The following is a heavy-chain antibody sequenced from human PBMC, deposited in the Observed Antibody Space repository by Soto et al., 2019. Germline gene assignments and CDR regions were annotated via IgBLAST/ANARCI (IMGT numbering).Heavy chain of an antibody. Sequence: QVQLVQSGAEVKKPGSSVKVSCKASGGTFSSYAISWVRQAPGQGLEWMGGIIPIFGTANYAQKFQGRVTXXAEESTSTAYXXMXRXXSEDTAVYYCARDSGVRYFHWLLCRETYYYFGMDVWGQGTTVTVSS. D-gene: IGHD3-9*01. J-gene: IGHJ6*02. CDR2: IIPIFGTA. V-gene: IGHV1-69*12. CDR1: GGTFSSYA. CDR3: ARDSGVRYFHWLLCRETYYYFGMDV.